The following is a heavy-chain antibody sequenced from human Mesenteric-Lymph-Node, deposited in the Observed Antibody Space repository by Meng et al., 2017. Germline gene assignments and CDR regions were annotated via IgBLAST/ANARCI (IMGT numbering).Heavy chain of an antibody. CDR1: GFTFSDYY. J-gene: IGHJ2*01. CDR2: ISDGGIAL. D-gene: IGHD1-26*01. V-gene: IGHV3-11*01. CDR3: ARDSAGSGGYSIPTQNWYFNL. Sequence: GGSLRLSCAASGFTFSDYYMSWIRQAPGKGLESLAYISDGGIALFYADSVKGRFTVSRDNAKNSLYLQMNSLRADDTAVYYCARDSAGSGGYSIPTQNWYFNLWGRGTLVTVSS.